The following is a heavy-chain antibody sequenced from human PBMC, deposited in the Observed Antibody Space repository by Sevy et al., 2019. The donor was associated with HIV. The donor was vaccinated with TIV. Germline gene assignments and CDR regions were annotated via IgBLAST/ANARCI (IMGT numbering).Heavy chain of an antibody. CDR3: ARSVYGSGTYLNDY. CDR1: GYYFTGYY. V-gene: IGHV1-2*02. D-gene: IGHD3-10*01. Sequence: ASVKVSCKASGYYFTGYYVHWVRQAPGQGLEWMGWINPNGGGTNIGQKFHGRVTMSRDTSITTAYMELTRLRSNDTGVYFCARSVYGSGTYLNDYWGQGPLVTVSS. J-gene: IGHJ4*02. CDR2: INPNGGGT.